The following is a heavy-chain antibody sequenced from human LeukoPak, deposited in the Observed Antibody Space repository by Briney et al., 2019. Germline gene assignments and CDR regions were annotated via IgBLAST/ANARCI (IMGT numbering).Heavy chain of an antibody. CDR3: ARRAVNYLGDYYYMDV. V-gene: IGHV1-69*02. CDR1: GGTFSSYT. Sequence: SVKVSCKASGGTFSSYTISWVRQAPGQGLEWMGRIIPILGIANYAQKFQGRVTITTDKSTSTAYMELSSLRSEDTAVYYCARRAVNYLGDYYYMDVWGKGTTVTVSS. J-gene: IGHJ6*03. CDR2: IIPILGIA. D-gene: IGHD1-7*01.